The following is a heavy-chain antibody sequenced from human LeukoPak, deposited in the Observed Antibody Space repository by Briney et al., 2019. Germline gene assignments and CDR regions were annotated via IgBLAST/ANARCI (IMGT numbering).Heavy chain of an antibody. Sequence: GGSLRLFCAASGFTFSDYYMSWIRQAPGKGLEWVSYISSSGSTIYYADSVKGRFTISRDNAKNSLYLQMNSLRAEDTAVYYCARDAIVVVPGHDYWGQGTLVTVSS. CDR3: ARDAIVVVPGHDY. J-gene: IGHJ4*02. V-gene: IGHV3-11*01. CDR2: ISSSGSTI. CDR1: GFTFSDYY. D-gene: IGHD2-2*01.